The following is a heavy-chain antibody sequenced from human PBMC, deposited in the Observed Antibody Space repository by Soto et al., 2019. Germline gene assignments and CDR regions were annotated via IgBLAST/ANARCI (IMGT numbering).Heavy chain of an antibody. CDR1: GFTFRSSG. V-gene: IGHV3-30*18. CDR3: AKESELYYYGLDV. Sequence: PGGSLRLSCAASGFTFRSSGMHWVRQAPGKGLEWVAVILYDGSSRSYADSVKGRFTISRDNSRNTLYLQMSSLRAEDTAVYYCAKESELYYYGLDVWGQGTTVTVSS. CDR2: ILYDGSSR. J-gene: IGHJ6*02. D-gene: IGHD3-10*01.